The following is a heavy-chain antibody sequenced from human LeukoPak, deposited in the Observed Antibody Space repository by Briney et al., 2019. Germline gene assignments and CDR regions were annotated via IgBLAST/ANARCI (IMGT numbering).Heavy chain of an antibody. V-gene: IGHV1-3*01. D-gene: IGHD5-18*01. CDR2: INAGNGDT. Sequence: GASVKVSCKASGYTFTSYAMHWVRRAPGQRLEWMGWINAGNGDTKYSQKFQGRVTITRDTSASTAYMELSSLRSEDTAVYYCARVVDVNSYGLFDYWGQGTLVTVSS. CDR3: ARVVDVNSYGLFDY. CDR1: GYTFTSYA. J-gene: IGHJ4*02.